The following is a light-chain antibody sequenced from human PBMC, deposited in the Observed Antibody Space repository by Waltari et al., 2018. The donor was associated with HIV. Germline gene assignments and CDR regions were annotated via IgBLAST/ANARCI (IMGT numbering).Light chain of an antibody. CDR3: MQGLQTPQVT. J-gene: IGKJ4*01. CDR1: QSLLHSNGFHP. CDR2: LTS. Sequence: DIVLTQSPLSLTVTPGEPASISCRSSQSLLHSNGFHPLDWYLQKPGQSPQLLIYLTSNRASGVPARFSGSGSGTDFTLKINRVEAGDVGIYYCMQGLQTPQVTFGGGTRVEI. V-gene: IGKV2-28*01.